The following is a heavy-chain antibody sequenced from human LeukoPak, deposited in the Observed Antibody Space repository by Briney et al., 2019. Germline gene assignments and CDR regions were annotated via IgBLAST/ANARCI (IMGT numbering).Heavy chain of an antibody. CDR2: ITSGSSTI. J-gene: IGHJ3*02. CDR1: GFTFDSYS. CDR3: ARESIVVVPTTMDDASDI. D-gene: IGHD2-2*01. V-gene: IGHV3-48*04. Sequence: GGSLRLSCAASGFTFDSYSMSWFRQAPGKGLEWVSYITSGSSTIYYPDSVKGRFTISRDNAKNSLYLQTNSLRAEDTAVYYCARESIVVVPTTMDDASDIWGQGTMVTVSS.